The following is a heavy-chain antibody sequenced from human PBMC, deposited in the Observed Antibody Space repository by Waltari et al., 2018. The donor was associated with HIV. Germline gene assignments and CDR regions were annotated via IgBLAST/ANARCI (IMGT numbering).Heavy chain of an antibody. J-gene: IGHJ4*02. V-gene: IGHV3-30*04. D-gene: IGHD2-8*01. CDR1: GFAFSSEA. Sequence: QVQLLESGGGGVQPGRALRTPWVASGFAFSSEAMHWVRQAPGKGLEWVAARSYDGTNKYYAESVKGRFTISRDNSKNTLYVEMSSLSPEDTAVYVCARDGAPPNYWGQGTLVTVSS. CDR2: RSYDGTNK. CDR3: ARDGAPPNY.